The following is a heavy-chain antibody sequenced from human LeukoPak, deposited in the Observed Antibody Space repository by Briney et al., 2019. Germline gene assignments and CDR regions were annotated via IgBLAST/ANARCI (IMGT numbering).Heavy chain of an antibody. J-gene: IGHJ6*02. CDR2: IYPGDSAT. CDR3: ARHRGIAAAGIPYYCYYVMDV. Sequence: GESLKISCKGSGFSFTSYWIGWVRQRPGKGLEWMGIIYPGDSATRYSPSFQGQVTISADKSISTAYLQWTSLKASDTAMYYCARHRGIAAAGIPYYCYYVMDVWGQGTTVTVSS. D-gene: IGHD6-13*01. V-gene: IGHV5-51*01. CDR1: GFSFTSYW.